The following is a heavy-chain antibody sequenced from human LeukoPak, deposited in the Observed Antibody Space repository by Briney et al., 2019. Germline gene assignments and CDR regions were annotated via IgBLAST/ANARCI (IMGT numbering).Heavy chain of an antibody. D-gene: IGHD4-17*01. Sequence: GGSLRLSCEVSGLTFSIYGMHWVRQAPGKGLEWVTFIRDDGSSEHYADSVKGRFTVSRDHSKNTLYLQMNSLTLEDTAVYFCAKLVDYCECRTCFTTYYFTDIWGKGTTVTVSS. CDR3: AKLVDYCECRTCFTTYYFTDI. CDR1: GLTFSIYG. J-gene: IGHJ6*03. CDR2: IRDDGSSE. V-gene: IGHV3-30*02.